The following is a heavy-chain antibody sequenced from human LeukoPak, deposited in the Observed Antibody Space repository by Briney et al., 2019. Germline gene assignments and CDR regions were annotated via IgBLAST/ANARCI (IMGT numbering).Heavy chain of an antibody. D-gene: IGHD6-19*01. Sequence: PGGSLRLSCAASGFTFSSYGMHWVRQAPGKGLEWVAVISYDGSNKYYADSVKGRFTISRDNSKNTLYLQMNSLRAEDTAVYYCAKVGGGGSYPFDYWGQGTLVTVSS. V-gene: IGHV3-30*18. CDR2: ISYDGSNK. CDR1: GFTFSSYG. CDR3: AKVGGGGSYPFDY. J-gene: IGHJ4*02.